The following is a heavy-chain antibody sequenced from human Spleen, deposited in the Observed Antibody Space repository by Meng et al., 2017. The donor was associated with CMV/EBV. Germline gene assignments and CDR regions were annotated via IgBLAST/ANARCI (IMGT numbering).Heavy chain of an antibody. CDR3: ARAQDYDRRLDV. V-gene: IGHV3-33*01. Sequence: GESLKISCAASGFMFSSFDMHWVRQAPGKGLEWVAVIWYDGSNKYYADSVKGRFTISRDNSKNTLYLQMNSLRADDTAIYYCARAQDYDRRLDVWGPGTTVTVSS. D-gene: IGHD3-3*01. CDR2: IWYDGSNK. CDR1: GFMFSSFD. J-gene: IGHJ6*02.